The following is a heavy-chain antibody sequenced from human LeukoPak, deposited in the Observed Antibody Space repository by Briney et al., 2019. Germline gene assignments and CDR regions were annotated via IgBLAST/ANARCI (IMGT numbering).Heavy chain of an antibody. V-gene: IGHV4-34*01. J-gene: IGHJ4*02. CDR2: INHSRST. CDR1: GGSFSGYY. D-gene: IGHD3-3*01. CDR3: ARVPVDYDFWSGYPTSLYYFDY. Sequence: SETLSLTCAVYGGSFSGYYWSWIRQPPGKGLEWIGKINHSRSTNYNPSLRSRVAISVDTSKNQFSLKLSSVTAADTAMYYCARVPVDYDFWSGYPTSLYYFDYWGQGTLVTVPS.